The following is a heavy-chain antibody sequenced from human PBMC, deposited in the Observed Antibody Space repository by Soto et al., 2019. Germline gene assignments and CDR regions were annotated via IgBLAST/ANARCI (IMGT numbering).Heavy chain of an antibody. CDR1: GFTFSSYS. D-gene: IGHD6-13*01. Sequence: GGSLRLSCAASGFTFSSYSMNWVRQAPGKGLEWVSSISSSSSYIYYADSVKGRFTISRDKAKNSLYLQMNSLRAEDTAVYYCARLGVYSSSWHEAVDYWGQGTLVTVSS. CDR3: ARLGVYSSSWHEAVDY. J-gene: IGHJ4*02. CDR2: ISSSSSYI. V-gene: IGHV3-21*01.